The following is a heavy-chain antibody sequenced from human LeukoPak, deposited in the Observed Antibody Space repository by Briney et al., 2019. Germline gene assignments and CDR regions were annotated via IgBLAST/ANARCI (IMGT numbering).Heavy chain of an antibody. Sequence: AGGSLRLSCAASGFTFSSYAMSWVRQAPGKGLEWVSYISGSSGIIDYADSVRGRFTISRDNAKNSLYLQMHGLRAEDTAVYYCARVYTYYESSGQVPFDYWGQGTLVTVSS. D-gene: IGHD3-22*01. J-gene: IGHJ4*02. V-gene: IGHV3-48*01. CDR3: ARVYTYYESSGQVPFDY. CDR1: GFTFSSYA. CDR2: ISGSSGII.